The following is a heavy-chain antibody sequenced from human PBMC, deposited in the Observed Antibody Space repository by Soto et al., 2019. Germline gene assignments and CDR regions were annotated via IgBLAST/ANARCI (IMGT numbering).Heavy chain of an antibody. V-gene: IGHV5-51*01. D-gene: IGHD2-2*01. J-gene: IGHJ6*02. Sequence: PGESLKISCKGSGYSFTSYWIGWVRQMPGKGLEWMGIIYPGDSDTRYSPSFQGQVTISADKSISTAYLQWSSLKASDTAMYYCARRGYCSSTSCWSEAYYYGMDVWGQGTTVTVSS. CDR3: ARRGYCSSTSCWSEAYYYGMDV. CDR2: IYPGDSDT. CDR1: GYSFTSYW.